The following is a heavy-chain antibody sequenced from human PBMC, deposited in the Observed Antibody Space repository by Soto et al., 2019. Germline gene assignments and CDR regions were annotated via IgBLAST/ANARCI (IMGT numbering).Heavy chain of an antibody. J-gene: IGHJ3*02. Sequence: QLQLQESGSGLVKPSQTLSLTCAVSGGSISSGGYSWSWIRQPPGKGLEGIGYIYHSGSTYYNPSPKRRVTISVDRSKSQFSLKLSSVTAADTAVYYCARGGRDYYDSSGYYTADDAFDIWGQGTMVTVSS. CDR1: GGSISSGGYS. V-gene: IGHV4-30-2*01. CDR2: IYHSGST. D-gene: IGHD3-22*01. CDR3: ARGGRDYYDSSGYYTADDAFDI.